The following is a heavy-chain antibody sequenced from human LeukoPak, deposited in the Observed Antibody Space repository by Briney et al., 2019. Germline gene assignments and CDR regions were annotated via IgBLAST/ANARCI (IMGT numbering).Heavy chain of an antibody. J-gene: IGHJ5*02. Sequence: GGSLRLSCAASGFTFSNYGMSWVRQAPGKGLEWVSTISGSGGNTYYADSVKGRFTISRDNSKNTLYLQMNSLRAEDTAVYYCAREAITFGGVIVSGWFDPWGQGTLVTVSS. V-gene: IGHV3-23*01. CDR1: GFTFSNYG. D-gene: IGHD3-16*02. CDR2: ISGSGGNT. CDR3: AREAITFGGVIVSGWFDP.